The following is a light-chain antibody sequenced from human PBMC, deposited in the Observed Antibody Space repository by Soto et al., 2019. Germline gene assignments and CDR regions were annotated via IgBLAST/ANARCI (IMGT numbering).Light chain of an antibody. CDR3: SSYTSSSLYV. J-gene: IGLJ1*01. CDR2: EVS. Sequence: QSVLTQPASVSGSPGQSITISCTGTSSDVGGYNYVSWYQQHPGKAPKLMIYEVSNRPSGVSNRFSGSKSGNTASLTISGLQAEDDADYYCSSYTSSSLYVFGTGTKLTVL. CDR1: SSDVGGYNY. V-gene: IGLV2-14*01.